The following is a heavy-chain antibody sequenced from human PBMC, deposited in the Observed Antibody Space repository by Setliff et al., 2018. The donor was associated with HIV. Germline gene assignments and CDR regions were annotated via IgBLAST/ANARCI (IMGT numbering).Heavy chain of an antibody. J-gene: IGHJ3*02. D-gene: IGHD2-15*01. CDR2: IYTSGST. CDR3: AGCSGGSCPFDAFDI. CDR1: GGSISSYY. Sequence: LSLTCTVTGGSISSYYWSWIRQPPGKGLEWIGYIYTSGSTNYNPSLKSRVTISVDTSKNQFSLKLSSVTAADTAVYYFAGCSGGSCPFDAFDIWGQGTMVTVSS. V-gene: IGHV4-4*09.